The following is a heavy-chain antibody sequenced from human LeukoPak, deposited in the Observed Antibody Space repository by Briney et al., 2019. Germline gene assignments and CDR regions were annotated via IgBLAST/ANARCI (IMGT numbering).Heavy chain of an antibody. CDR2: IYPGDSDT. J-gene: IGHJ4*02. CDR3: ARQGGYYGSGSYYRDYYFDY. Sequence: GESLKISCKGSGYSFTSYWIGWVRQMPGKGLEWMGIIYPGDSDTRYSPSLQGQVTISADKSISTAYLQWSSLKASDTAMYYCARQGGYYGSGSYYRDYYFDYWGQGTLVTVSS. V-gene: IGHV5-51*01. D-gene: IGHD3-10*01. CDR1: GYSFTSYW.